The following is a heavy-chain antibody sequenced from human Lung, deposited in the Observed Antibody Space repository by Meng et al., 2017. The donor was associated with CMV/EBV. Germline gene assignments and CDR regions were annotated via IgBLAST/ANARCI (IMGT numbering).Heavy chain of an antibody. V-gene: IGHV4-39*01. Sequence: SIGGSDYYWGWIRQQPGKGLEWIGAVFYSGSTYYSPSLKSRVTISVDTSRNHFSLQLNSVTAADTAVYYCGRHFTPGIVVLPATIDYWGHGTLVTVSS. D-gene: IGHD2-2*01. CDR1: SIGGSDYY. J-gene: IGHJ4*01. CDR2: VFYSGST. CDR3: GRHFTPGIVVLPATIDY.